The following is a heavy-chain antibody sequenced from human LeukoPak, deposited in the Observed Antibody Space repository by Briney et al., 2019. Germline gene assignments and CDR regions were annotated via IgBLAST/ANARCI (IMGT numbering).Heavy chain of an antibody. J-gene: IGHJ4*02. Sequence: PSETLSLTCAVYGGSFSGYYWSWIRRPPGKGLEWLGEINHSGSTNYNPSLKSRVTISVDTSKNQFSLKLSSVTAADTAVYYCARGRGYCSGGSCYFDYWGQGTLVTVSS. V-gene: IGHV4-34*01. CDR1: GGSFSGYY. CDR2: INHSGST. D-gene: IGHD2-15*01. CDR3: ARGRGYCSGGSCYFDY.